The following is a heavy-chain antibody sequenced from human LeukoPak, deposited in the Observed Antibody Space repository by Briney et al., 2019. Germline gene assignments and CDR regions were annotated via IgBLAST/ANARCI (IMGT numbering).Heavy chain of an antibody. J-gene: IGHJ4*02. CDR2: IIPIFGTA. D-gene: IGHD1-7*01. Sequence: SVKVSCKASGGTFSSYAISWVRQAPGQGPEWMGGIIPIFGTANYAQKFQGRVTITADESTSTAYMELSSLRSEDTAVYYCATGYNWNSVGFGYWGQGTLVTVST. V-gene: IGHV1-69*13. CDR3: ATGYNWNSVGFGY. CDR1: GGTFSSYA.